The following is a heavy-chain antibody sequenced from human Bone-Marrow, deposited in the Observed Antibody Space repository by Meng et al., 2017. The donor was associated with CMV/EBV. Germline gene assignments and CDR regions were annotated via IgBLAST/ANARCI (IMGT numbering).Heavy chain of an antibody. CDR1: GFTFSSYE. CDR2: ISSSGSTI. CDR3: ARAGGTKAFGEFAY. D-gene: IGHD1-1*01. Sequence: GESLKISCAASGFTFSSYEMNWVRQAPGKGLEWVSYISSSGSTIYYADSVKGRFTISRDNAKNSLYLQMNSLRAEDTAVYYCARAGGTKAFGEFAYWGQGKLVNVSS. V-gene: IGHV3-48*03. J-gene: IGHJ4*02.